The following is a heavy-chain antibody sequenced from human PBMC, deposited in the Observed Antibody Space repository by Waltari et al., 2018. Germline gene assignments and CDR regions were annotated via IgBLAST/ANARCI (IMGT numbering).Heavy chain of an antibody. J-gene: IGHJ4*02. CDR2: IYYSGST. D-gene: IGHD6-19*01. V-gene: IGHV4-39*01. CDR3: ATKRESSASGFDY. Sequence: QVQLRESGPGLLKPSDTLSLTCSVSGDSIGNGYYYWGWIRQAPGKGLEWIGSIYYSGSTYYNPSLKSRVTISVDTSKNQFSLKLSSVTAADTAVYYCATKRESSASGFDYWGQGTLVTVSS. CDR1: GDSIGNGYYY.